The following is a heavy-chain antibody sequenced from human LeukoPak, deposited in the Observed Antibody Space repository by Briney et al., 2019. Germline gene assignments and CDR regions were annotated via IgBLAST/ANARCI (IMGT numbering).Heavy chain of an antibody. D-gene: IGHD5-18*01. CDR2: IIPIFGTA. CDR3: ARVGRGQPDSFLDN. Sequence: GASVKVSCKASGGTFSSYAISWVRQAPGQGLEWMGGIIPIFGTANYAQKFQGRVTITTDESTSTAYMELSRLRSDDTAVYYCARVGRGQPDSFLDNWGQETLVTASS. J-gene: IGHJ4*02. V-gene: IGHV1-69*05. CDR1: GGTFSSYA.